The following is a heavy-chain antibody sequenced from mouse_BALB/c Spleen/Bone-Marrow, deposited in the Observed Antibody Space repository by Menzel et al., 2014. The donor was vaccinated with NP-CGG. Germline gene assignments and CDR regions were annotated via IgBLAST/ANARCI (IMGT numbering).Heavy chain of an antibody. V-gene: IGHV1-54*01. CDR3: AREKGKDAMDY. D-gene: IGHD2-1*01. CDR1: GYAFTNYL. CDR2: INPGSGGT. Sequence: QVQLQQSGAELVRPGTSVNVSCKASGYAFTNYLIEWVKQRPGQGLEWIGVINPGSGGTNYNEKFKGKATLTADKSSSTAYMQLSSLTSDDSAVYFCAREKGKDAMDYWGQGTSVTVSS. J-gene: IGHJ4*01.